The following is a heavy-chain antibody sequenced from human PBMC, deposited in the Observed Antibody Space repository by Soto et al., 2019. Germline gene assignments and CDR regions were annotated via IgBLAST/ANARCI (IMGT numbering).Heavy chain of an antibody. V-gene: IGHV3-11*01. Sequence: GGSLRLSCAASGFTFSDYYMSWIRQAPGKGLEWVSYISSSGSTIYYADSVKGRFTISRDNAKNSLYLQMNSLRAEDTAVYYCARDGDGPYYDLIGTPYYYYYMDVWGKGTTVTVSS. CDR1: GFTFSDYY. CDR2: ISSSGSTI. J-gene: IGHJ6*03. D-gene: IGHD3-3*01. CDR3: ARDGDGPYYDLIGTPYYYYYMDV.